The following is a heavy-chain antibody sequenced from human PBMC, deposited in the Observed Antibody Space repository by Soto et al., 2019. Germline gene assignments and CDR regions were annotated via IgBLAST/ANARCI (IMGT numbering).Heavy chain of an antibody. CDR2: ISAYNGNT. V-gene: IGHV1-18*01. CDR1: AYTFTHYG. J-gene: IGHJ6*02. D-gene: IGHD7-27*01. CDR3: ARDGGLGKSDYCYGMDV. Sequence: QVQLVQSGAEVKKPGASVKVSCKTSAYTFTHYGISWVRQAPGQGLEWMGWISAYNGNTNYAQKLQARVTMTTDTSTRTDYMELRSLRSDDTTVYYCARDGGLGKSDYCYGMDVWGPGTTVTVSS.